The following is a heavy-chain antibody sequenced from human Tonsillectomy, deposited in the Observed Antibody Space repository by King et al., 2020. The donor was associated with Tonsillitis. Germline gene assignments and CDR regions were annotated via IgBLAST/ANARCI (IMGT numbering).Heavy chain of an antibody. Sequence: VQLVESGGGVVQPGRSLRLSCAASGFNFSSYGMHWVRQAPGKGLVWVAVISYDGSNKYYADSVKGRFTISRDNSKNTLYLQMNSLRAEDTAVYYCAPHCSSTSCPDYWGQGTLVTVSS. CDR1: GFNFSSYG. V-gene: IGHV3-30*03. J-gene: IGHJ4*02. D-gene: IGHD2-2*01. CDR3: APHCSSTSCPDY. CDR2: ISYDGSNK.